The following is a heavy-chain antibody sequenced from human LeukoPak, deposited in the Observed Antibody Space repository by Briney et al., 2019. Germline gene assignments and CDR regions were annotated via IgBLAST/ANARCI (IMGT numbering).Heavy chain of an antibody. CDR3: AKMTTVTTQGAFDI. Sequence: GGSLRLSCAASTSTFSSSAMSWVRQAPGKGLEGVSIINNSGGSTYYADSVKGRFTISRDNSKNTLYLQMNSLRAEDTAVYYCAKMTTVTTQGAFDIWGQGTMVTVSS. V-gene: IGHV3-23*01. J-gene: IGHJ3*02. CDR2: INNSGGST. CDR1: TSTFSSSA. D-gene: IGHD4-17*01.